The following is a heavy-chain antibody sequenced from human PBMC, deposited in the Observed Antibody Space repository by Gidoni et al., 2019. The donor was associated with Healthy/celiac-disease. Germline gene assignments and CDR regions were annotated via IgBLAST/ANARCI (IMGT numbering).Heavy chain of an antibody. D-gene: IGHD4-4*01. CDR3: ARNDVYSKYVIDY. V-gene: IGHV1-18*01. CDR1: GYTVTNYA. J-gene: IGHJ4*02. CDR2: ISDYNGNT. Sequence: QVELVPSGPEVMKTGVSVSVACRASGYTVTNYAFTWVRQAPGQGLEWMGWISDYNGNTNYAQKLQGRVTMTTDTSTGTAYMELRSLRSDDTAVYYCARNDVYSKYVIDYWGQGTLVTVSS.